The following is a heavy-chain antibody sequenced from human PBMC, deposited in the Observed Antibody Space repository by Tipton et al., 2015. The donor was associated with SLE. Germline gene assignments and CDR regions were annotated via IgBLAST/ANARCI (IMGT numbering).Heavy chain of an antibody. Sequence: TLSLTCTVSGGSISSGDYYWSWIRQPPGKGLEWIGYIYYSGNTHYSPSLKSRVTMSVDTSKNQFSLKLSSVTAADTAVYYCARRLEYSSGGYEEYFDYWGQGTLVTVSS. CDR3: ARRLEYSSGGYEEYFDY. J-gene: IGHJ4*02. V-gene: IGHV4-30-4*01. CDR2: IYYSGNT. D-gene: IGHD6-19*01. CDR1: GGSISSGDYY.